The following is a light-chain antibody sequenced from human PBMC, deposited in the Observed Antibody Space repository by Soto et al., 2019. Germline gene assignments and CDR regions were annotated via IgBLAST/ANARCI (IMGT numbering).Light chain of an antibody. V-gene: IGLV2-14*01. CDR3: SSYTSRSTRV. J-gene: IGLJ1*01. CDR2: DVS. CDR1: SSNVGGYNY. Sequence: QSALTQPASVSGSPGQSITISCTGTSSNVGGYNYVSWYQLQPGKAPKLVFFDVSDRPSGVSNRFSGSKSGNTASLTISGLQAEDEADYYCSSYTSRSTRVFGTGTKLTVL.